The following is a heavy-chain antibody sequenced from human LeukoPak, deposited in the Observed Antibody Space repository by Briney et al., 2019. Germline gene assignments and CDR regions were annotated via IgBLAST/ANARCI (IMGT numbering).Heavy chain of an antibody. V-gene: IGHV5-51*01. Sequence: GESLKSSCKGAGYSFTSYWIGWVRRMPGKGLEWMGIIYPGDSDTRYSPSFQGQVTISADKSISTAYLQWSSLKASDTAMYYCERRKEAVAGTGKRNNWFDPWGQGTLVTVSS. J-gene: IGHJ5*02. CDR2: IYPGDSDT. D-gene: IGHD6-19*01. CDR3: ERRKEAVAGTGKRNNWFDP. CDR1: GYSFTSYW.